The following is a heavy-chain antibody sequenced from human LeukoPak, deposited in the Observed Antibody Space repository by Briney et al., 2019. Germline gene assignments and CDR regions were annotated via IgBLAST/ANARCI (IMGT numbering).Heavy chain of an antibody. V-gene: IGHV3-30-3*01. CDR1: GFTFSSYA. Sequence: PGGSLRLSCAASGFTFSSYAMHWVRQAPGKGLEWVAVISYDGSNKYYADSVKGRFTISRDNSKNTLYLQMNSLRAEDTAVYYCARVKLPPKAVFDYWGQGTLVTVSS. D-gene: IGHD1-7*01. CDR2: ISYDGSNK. J-gene: IGHJ4*02. CDR3: ARVKLPPKAVFDY.